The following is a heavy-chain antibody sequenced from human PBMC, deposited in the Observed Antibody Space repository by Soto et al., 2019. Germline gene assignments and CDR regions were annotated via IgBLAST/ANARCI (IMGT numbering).Heavy chain of an antibody. V-gene: IGHV3-30*18. J-gene: IGHJ4*02. CDR3: AKGPRVVVPAAIGTDY. CDR2: ISYDGSNK. CDR1: GFTFSSYG. D-gene: IGHD2-2*02. Sequence: SLRLSCAASGFTFSSYGMHWVRQAPGKGLEWVAVISYDGSNKYYADSVKGRFTISRDNSKNTLYLQMNSLRAEDTAVYYCAKGPRVVVPAAIGTDYWGQGTLVTVSS.